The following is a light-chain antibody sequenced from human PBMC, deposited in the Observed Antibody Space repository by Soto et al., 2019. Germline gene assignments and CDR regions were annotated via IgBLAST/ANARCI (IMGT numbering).Light chain of an antibody. J-gene: IGKJ4*01. V-gene: IGKV1-5*01. Sequence: DIQLIQSPATLSASVGDRITITCRASENIFKFLAWYQQRSGSAPNLLIYAASDLVSGVPSRFSGSGSGTEFTLTIDNLQPDDFSTYYWHHYNTQSITCGGGTKVDVK. CDR3: HHYNTQSIT. CDR1: ENIFKF. CDR2: AAS.